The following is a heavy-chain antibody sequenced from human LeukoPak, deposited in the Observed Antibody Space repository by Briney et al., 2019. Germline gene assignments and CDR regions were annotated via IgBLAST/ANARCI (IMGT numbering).Heavy chain of an antibody. CDR2: INEDGGKT. V-gene: IGHV3-43*02. J-gene: IGHJ3*02. CDR3: AKEIDTLGTNAFDI. D-gene: IGHD2-15*01. CDR1: GFSFDDYP. Sequence: SGVSLRLSCAASGFSFDDYPMHWVRQAPGKGLEWVSLINEDGGKTFYADSVRGRFTIPRDNSKNSLYLQMNSLRTEDTALYYCAKEIDTLGTNAFDIWGQGTIVTVSS.